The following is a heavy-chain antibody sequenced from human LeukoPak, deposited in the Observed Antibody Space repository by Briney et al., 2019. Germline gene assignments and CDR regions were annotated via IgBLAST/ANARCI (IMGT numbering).Heavy chain of an antibody. V-gene: IGHV4-4*07. J-gene: IGHJ3*02. CDR2: IFTSGIISGNT. CDR1: GGSTSSYY. CDR3: ARDRYYYDTSAYYSAFET. D-gene: IGHD3-22*01. Sequence: SETLSLTCTVSGGSTSSYYWSWIRQPPGKGLEWIGRIFTSGIISGNTNYNPSLASRVTMSVDASKSQFSLKLTSVTAADTAIYFCARDRYYYDTSAYYSAFETWGQGTMVTVSS.